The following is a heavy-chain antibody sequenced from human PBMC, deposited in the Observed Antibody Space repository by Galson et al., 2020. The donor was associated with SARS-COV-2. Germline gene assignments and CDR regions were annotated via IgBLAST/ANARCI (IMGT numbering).Heavy chain of an antibody. CDR3: ARGDGAVAGEYYFDY. Sequence: SQTLSLTCAISGDIVSSNSAAWNWIRQSPSRGLEWLGRTYYRSKWYNHYTVTVKGRITINPDTSKNQFSLQLHSVTPEDTAVYFCARGDGAVAGEYYFDYCGQGTLVTVAS. D-gene: IGHD6-19*01. CDR1: GDIVSSNSAA. V-gene: IGHV6-1*01. J-gene: IGHJ4*02. CDR2: TYYRSKWYN.